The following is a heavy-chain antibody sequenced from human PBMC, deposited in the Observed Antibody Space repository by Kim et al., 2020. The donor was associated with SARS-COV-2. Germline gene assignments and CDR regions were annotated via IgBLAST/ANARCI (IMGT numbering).Heavy chain of an antibody. Sequence: GGSLRLSCATSGFTFRTFAMTWVRRAPGKGLEWLSVINDQGGTYSAESVRGRFSISRDSSKNILYLQMNSLRIEDAAVYYCGRANGGAVVGFDNWGQGTLVAVSS. CDR1: GFTFRTFA. CDR3: GRANGGAVVGFDN. D-gene: IGHD3-16*01. CDR2: INDQGGT. V-gene: IGHV3-23*01. J-gene: IGHJ4*02.